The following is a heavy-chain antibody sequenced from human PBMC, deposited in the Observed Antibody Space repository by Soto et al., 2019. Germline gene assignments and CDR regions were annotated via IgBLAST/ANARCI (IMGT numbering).Heavy chain of an antibody. J-gene: IGHJ3*02. CDR3: ARLYCSSSSCYSVGAFDI. D-gene: IGHD2-2*01. Sequence: QVQLEESGGGVVQPGRSLRLSCAASGFTFSSYGMHWVRQAPGKGLEWVALIWFDGSDKYYVDSAKGRFTISRDNSKNTVHLQMNSLRVEDTAVYYCARLYCSSSSCYSVGAFDIRGQGTVVTVSS. V-gene: IGHV3-33*01. CDR1: GFTFSSYG. CDR2: IWFDGSDK.